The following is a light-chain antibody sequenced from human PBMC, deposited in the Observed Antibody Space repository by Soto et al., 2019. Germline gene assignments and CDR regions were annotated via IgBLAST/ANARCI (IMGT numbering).Light chain of an antibody. CDR1: QRLSSGY. Sequence: EIVLTQSPGTLSLSPGERATLSCMYSQRLSSGYLAWYQQKPGQAPRLLLSGTYSRSTGIPDRFGGGGSVTDFTLASSILGPEHLSVYYCQHYGCSARSTFGGGTKVELK. CDR3: QHYGCSARST. V-gene: IGKV3-20*01. CDR2: GTY. J-gene: IGKJ4*02.